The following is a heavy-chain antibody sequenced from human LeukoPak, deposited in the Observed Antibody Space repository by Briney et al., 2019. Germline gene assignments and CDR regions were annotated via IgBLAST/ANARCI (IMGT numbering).Heavy chain of an antibody. CDR2: IKQDGSEK. CDR3: ARLGLGYDSSGYYLD. D-gene: IGHD3-22*01. Sequence: PGGSLRLSCAASGFTFSSYWMSWVRQAPGKGLEWVANIKQDGSEKYYVDSVKGRFTISRDNAKNSLYLQMNGLRAEDTAVYYCARLGLGYDSSGYYLDWGQGTLVTVSS. V-gene: IGHV3-7*01. J-gene: IGHJ4*02. CDR1: GFTFSSYW.